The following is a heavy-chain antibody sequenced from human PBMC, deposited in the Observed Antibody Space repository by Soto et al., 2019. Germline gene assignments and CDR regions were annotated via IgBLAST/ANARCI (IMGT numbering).Heavy chain of an antibody. CDR1: GGSFSGYY. CDR2: INHSGST. Sequence: PSETLSLTCAVYGGSFSGYYWSWIRQPPGKGLEWIGEINHSGSTNYNPSLKSRVTISVDTSKNQFSLKLSSVTAADTAVYYCARGGDYYGSGSYLDYWGQGTLVTVS. V-gene: IGHV4-34*01. CDR3: ARGGDYYGSGSYLDY. D-gene: IGHD3-10*01. J-gene: IGHJ4*02.